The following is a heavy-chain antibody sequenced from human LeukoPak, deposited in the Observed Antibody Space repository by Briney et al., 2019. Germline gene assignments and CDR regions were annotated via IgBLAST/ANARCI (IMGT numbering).Heavy chain of an antibody. D-gene: IGHD3-22*01. CDR1: GFTFSSYS. V-gene: IGHV3-21*04. J-gene: IGHJ4*02. CDR3: AKAPYYYDSSGYWLSFDY. Sequence: GGSLRLSCAASGFTFSSYSMNWVRQAPGKGLEWVSSISSSSSYIYYADSVKGRFTISRDNAKNSLYLQMNSLRAEDTAVYYCAKAPYYYDSSGYWLSFDYWGQGTLVTVSS. CDR2: ISSSSSYI.